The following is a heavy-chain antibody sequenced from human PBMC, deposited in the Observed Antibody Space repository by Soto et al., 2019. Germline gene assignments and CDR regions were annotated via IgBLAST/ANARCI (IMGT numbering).Heavy chain of an antibody. Sequence: ASVKVSCKASGYTFTSYGISWVRQAPGQGLEWMGWISAYNGNTNYAQKLQGRVTMTTDTSTSTAYMELRSLRSDDTAVYYCARLPTGEYDSSGYVHYYYGMDVWGQGTTVTVSS. J-gene: IGHJ6*02. D-gene: IGHD3-22*01. CDR1: GYTFTSYG. V-gene: IGHV1-18*01. CDR2: ISAYNGNT. CDR3: ARLPTGEYDSSGYVHYYYGMDV.